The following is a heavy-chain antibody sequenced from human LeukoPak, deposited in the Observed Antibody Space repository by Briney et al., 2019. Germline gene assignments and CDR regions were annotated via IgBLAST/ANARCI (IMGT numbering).Heavy chain of an antibody. CDR2: IYYSGST. Sequence: SETLSLTCTVSGGSISSYYWSWIRQPPGKGLEWFGYIYYSGSTNYNPSLKSRVTISVDTSKNQFSLKLSSVTAADTAVYYCASSTMVRGSSFWFDPWGRGTLVTVSS. D-gene: IGHD3-10*01. V-gene: IGHV4-59*01. CDR1: GGSISSYY. CDR3: ASSTMVRGSSFWFDP. J-gene: IGHJ5*02.